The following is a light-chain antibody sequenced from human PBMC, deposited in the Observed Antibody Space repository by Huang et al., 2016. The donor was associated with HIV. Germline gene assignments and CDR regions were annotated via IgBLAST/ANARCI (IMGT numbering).Light chain of an antibody. V-gene: IGKV3-20*01. Sequence: EILLTQSPDTLSLSPGERATLACRASQSVNNNYLAWYQQKPGQAPRLLIYRASTRATGIPDQFSGSGSGTDFTLTISRLEPDDFAVYYCQQFGSSPPYSFGQGTKLEIK. CDR1: QSVNNNY. CDR2: RAS. J-gene: IGKJ2*03. CDR3: QQFGSSPPYS.